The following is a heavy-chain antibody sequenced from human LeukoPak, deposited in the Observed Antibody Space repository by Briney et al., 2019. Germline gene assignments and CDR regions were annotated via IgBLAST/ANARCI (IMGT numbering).Heavy chain of an antibody. V-gene: IGHV3-53*01. CDR3: ARVRWASFDY. J-gene: IGHJ4*02. CDR2: IYSGGST. D-gene: IGHD4-23*01. CDR1: GFTVSSNY. Sequence: PGGSLRLSCAASGFTVSSNYMSWVRQAPGKGLEWVSVIYSGGSTYYADSVKGRFTISRDNSKNTLYLQMSSLRAEDTAVYYCARVRWASFDYWGQGTLVTVSS.